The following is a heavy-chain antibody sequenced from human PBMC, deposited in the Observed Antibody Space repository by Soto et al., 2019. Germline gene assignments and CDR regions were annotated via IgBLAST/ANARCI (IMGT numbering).Heavy chain of an antibody. CDR3: AGRQWLRNVYGMDV. J-gene: IGHJ6*02. D-gene: IGHD5-12*01. V-gene: IGHV4-59*01. Sequence: QVQLQESGPGLVKPSETLSLTCTVSGGSISSYYWSWIRQPPGKGLEWIGYIYYSGSTNYNPSLKNRVTTSVDTSKNQFSLKLSSVTAADTAVYYCAGRQWLRNVYGMDVWGQGTTVTVSS. CDR1: GGSISSYY. CDR2: IYYSGST.